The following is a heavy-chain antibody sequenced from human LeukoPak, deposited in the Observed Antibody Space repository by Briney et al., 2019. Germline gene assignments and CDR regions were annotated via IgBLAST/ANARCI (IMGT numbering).Heavy chain of an antibody. J-gene: IGHJ4*02. CDR1: GYTFTSYD. CDR2: MNPNSGNT. Sequence: ASVKVSCKASGYTFTSYDINWVRQATGQGLEWMGWMNPNSGNTGYAQKFQGRVTMTRNTSISTAYMELSSLRSEDTAVYYCARDRGGRATMVRGVMGGYFDYWGQGTLVTVSS. D-gene: IGHD3-10*01. V-gene: IGHV1-8*01. CDR3: ARDRGGRATMVRGVMGGYFDY.